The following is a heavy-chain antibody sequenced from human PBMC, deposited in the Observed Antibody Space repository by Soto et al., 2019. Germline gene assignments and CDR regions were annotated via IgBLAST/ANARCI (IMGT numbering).Heavy chain of an antibody. V-gene: IGHV4-34*12. D-gene: IGHD5-12*01. Sequence: SETQSLTCAVYGGSFSGYYWGWIRQPPGKGLEWIGIMFHSGSTYYNPSLQSRVTISVDTSKNQVSLKLTSVTVADTAVYFCANQRSREGYNFIEYWGQGIQVTGSS. CDR3: ANQRSREGYNFIEY. CDR2: MFHSGST. J-gene: IGHJ4*02. CDR1: GGSFSGYY.